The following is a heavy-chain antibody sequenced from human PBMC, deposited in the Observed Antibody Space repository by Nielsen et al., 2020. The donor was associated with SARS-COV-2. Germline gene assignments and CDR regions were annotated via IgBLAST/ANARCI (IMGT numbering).Heavy chain of an antibody. CDR3: ATLAAAGHYYYYGMDV. D-gene: IGHD6-13*01. CDR1: GFTFTNTW. V-gene: IGHV3-15*01. Sequence: GGSLRLSCAASGFTFTNTWMTWVRQAPGKGLEWVARIKRETDGGTTDYAAPVKGRFTISRDDSKNTLYLQMNSLNTEDTAVYYCATLAAAGHYYYYGMDVWGQGTTVTVSS. J-gene: IGHJ6*02. CDR2: IKRETDGGTT.